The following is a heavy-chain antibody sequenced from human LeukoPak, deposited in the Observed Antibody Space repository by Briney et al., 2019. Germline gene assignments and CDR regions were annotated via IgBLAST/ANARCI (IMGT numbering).Heavy chain of an antibody. CDR2: IKTDGSIA. J-gene: IGHJ2*01. Sequence: GGSLRLSCAASGFSFSFYWMHWVRQAPGKGPVWVSRIKTDGSIADYADSVKGRFTISRDNAKNTLYLQMNSLRAEDTAVYYCARAAVGARYFDLWGRGTLVTVSS. D-gene: IGHD1-26*01. CDR3: ARAAVGARYFDL. CDR1: GFSFSFYW. V-gene: IGHV3-74*01.